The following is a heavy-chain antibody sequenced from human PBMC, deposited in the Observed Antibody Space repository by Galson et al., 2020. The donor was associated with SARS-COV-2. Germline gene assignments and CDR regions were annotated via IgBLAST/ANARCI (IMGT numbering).Heavy chain of an antibody. D-gene: IGHD3-22*01. CDR3: ASLYYYDSSGLDWYFDL. V-gene: IGHV5-51*01. J-gene: IGHJ2*01. CDR2: IYPGDSDT. Sequence: GEPLKIPCKGSGYSFTSYWIGWVRQMPGKGLEWMGLIYPGDSDTRYSPSFQGQVTISADKSISTAYLQWSSLKASDTAMYYCASLYYYDSSGLDWYFDLWGRGTLVTVSS. CDR1: GYSFTSYW.